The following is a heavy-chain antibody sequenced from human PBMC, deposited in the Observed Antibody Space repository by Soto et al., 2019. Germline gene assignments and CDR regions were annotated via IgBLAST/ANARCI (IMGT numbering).Heavy chain of an antibody. D-gene: IGHD3-10*01. CDR2: ISAYNGNT. V-gene: IGHV1-18*01. J-gene: IGHJ5*02. CDR3: ARFTTLSPRRVRGVYNWFDP. CDR1: GYTFTSYG. Sequence: ASVKVSCKASGYTFTSYGISWVRQAPGQGLEWMGWISAYNGNTNYAQKLQGRVTMNTDTSTSTAYMELRSLRSDDTAVYYCARFTTLSPRRVRGVYNWFDPWGQGTLVTVSS.